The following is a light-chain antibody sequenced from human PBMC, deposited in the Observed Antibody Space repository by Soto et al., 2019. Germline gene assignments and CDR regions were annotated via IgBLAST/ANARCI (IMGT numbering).Light chain of an antibody. CDR2: KAS. V-gene: IGKV1-5*03. CDR3: QKYNSAPST. CDR1: QTISSW. J-gene: IGKJ5*01. Sequence: QSPSTLSGSVGDRVTITCRASQTISSWLAWYQQKPGKAPKLLIYKASTLKSGVPSRFSGSGSGTEFTLTISSLQPEDVATYYCQKYNSAPSTFGQGTRLEIK.